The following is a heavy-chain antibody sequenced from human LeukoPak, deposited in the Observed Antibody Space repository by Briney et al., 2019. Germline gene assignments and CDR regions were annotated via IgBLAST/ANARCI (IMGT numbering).Heavy chain of an antibody. CDR1: GFTFSSYE. J-gene: IGHJ6*02. CDR3: ARAGYNYALDV. Sequence: GGSLRLSCAASGFTFSSYEMNWVRQAPGKGLEWVSYISSSGSTIYYADSVGGRLTISRDNAQNSLFLQMNSLRVEDTAVYHCARAGYNYALDVWGQGTPVTVSS. V-gene: IGHV3-48*03. CDR2: ISSSGSTI.